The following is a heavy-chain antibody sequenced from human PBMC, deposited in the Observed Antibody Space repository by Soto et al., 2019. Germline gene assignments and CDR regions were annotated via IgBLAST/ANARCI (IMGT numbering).Heavy chain of an antibody. CDR2: TYYRSKWYN. J-gene: IGHJ6*02. CDR3: ACIFSGGYSYGFYYYGMDV. CDR1: GDSVSSNSAT. Sequence: PTQTLSLTCAISGDSVSSNSATWDWIRQSPSRGLEWLGRTYYRSKWYNDYAVSVKSRITINPDTSNNQLSLQLNSVTPDDTAVYFCACIFSGGYSYGFYYYGMDVWGQGTTVTVSS. V-gene: IGHV6-1*01. D-gene: IGHD5-18*01.